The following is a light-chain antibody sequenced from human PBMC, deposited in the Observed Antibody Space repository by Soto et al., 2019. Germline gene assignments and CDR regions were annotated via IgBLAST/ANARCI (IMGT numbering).Light chain of an antibody. CDR2: GAS. CDR1: QGIRSD. J-gene: IGKJ1*01. V-gene: IGKV1-17*01. Sequence: DIQLTQSPSSLSASIGDRVTITCRASQGIRSDLGWFQHKTGKAPRRLIYGASSLQSGVPSRFSGSGSGTEFTLTINSLQPEDFAVYYCLQYNNYPRTFGQATKVDIK. CDR3: LQYNNYPRT.